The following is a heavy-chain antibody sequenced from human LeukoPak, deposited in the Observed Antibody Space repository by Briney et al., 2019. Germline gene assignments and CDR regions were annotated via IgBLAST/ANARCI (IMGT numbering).Heavy chain of an antibody. D-gene: IGHD3-10*01. CDR2: IYYSGST. V-gene: IGHV4-39*07. CDR1: GGSISTVSSY. CDR3: ARADYYGSGSSED. Sequence: SETLSLTCTVSGGSISTVSSYWGWIRQPPGKGLEWIGSIYYSGSTYYNSSLKSRVTISVDKSKNQFSLKLRSVTAADTAVYYCARADYYGSGSSEDWGQGTLVTVSS. J-gene: IGHJ4*02.